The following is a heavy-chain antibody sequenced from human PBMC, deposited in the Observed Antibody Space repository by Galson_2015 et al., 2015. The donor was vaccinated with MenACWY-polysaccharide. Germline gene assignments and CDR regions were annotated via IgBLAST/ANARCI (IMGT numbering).Heavy chain of an antibody. CDR2: ITSSSSNI. J-gene: IGHJ6*02. CDR3: AREGHKDAGYGLDV. V-gene: IGHV3-11*01. Sequence: SYITSSSSNIYYADSVKGRFTVSRDNAKNSLYLQMNSLRAEDTAVYYCAREGHKDAGYGLDVWGQGTTVTVSS.